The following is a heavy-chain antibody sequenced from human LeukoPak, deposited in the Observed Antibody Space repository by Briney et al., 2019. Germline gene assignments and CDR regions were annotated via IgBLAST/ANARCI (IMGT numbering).Heavy chain of an antibody. D-gene: IGHD4-23*01. J-gene: IGHJ4*02. CDR3: ARDPNRLADYGGDYFDH. CDR1: GFPFSSYS. V-gene: IGHV3-30*04. CDR2: TSNDGSHK. Sequence: GGSLRLSCAASGFPFSSYSMHWVRQAPGNGLEWVAVTSNDGSHKYYADSVKGRFIISRDNSKNTLSLQMNTLRPDDTAVFYCARDPNRLADYGGDYFDHWGQGTLVTVSS.